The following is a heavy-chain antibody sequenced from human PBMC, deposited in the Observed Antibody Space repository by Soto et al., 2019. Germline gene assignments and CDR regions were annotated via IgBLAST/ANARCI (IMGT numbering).Heavy chain of an antibody. Sequence: QVHLVQSGDEGKRPGASVRVSCKDSGYKFTDYGISWVRQAPGQGLKWMGWVSTYNGNSYSAQNFQGRVTLTRDTSTNTAYMELRSLTSDDTAVYYCARDNRAPTGWNNYFDYWGQGTLVTVSS. CDR1: GYKFTDYG. D-gene: IGHD1-1*01. CDR3: ARDNRAPTGWNNYFDY. V-gene: IGHV1-18*01. J-gene: IGHJ4*02. CDR2: VSTYNGNS.